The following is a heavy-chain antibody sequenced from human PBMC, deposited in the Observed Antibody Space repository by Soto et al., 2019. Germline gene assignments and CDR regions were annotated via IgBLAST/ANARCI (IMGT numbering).Heavy chain of an antibody. V-gene: IGHV1-8*01. CDR3: AKVSRKGSAIDFDY. CDR1: GYTFSNYY. CDR2: VNPNNGDT. Sequence: QVQLVQSGAELKKPGASVKVSCKASGYTFSNYYMNWVRQATGQGPEWIGWVNPNNGDTGYAQKSQGGGTLTPDISTTTAYMELTSLRSEDTAIYYCAKVSRKGSAIDFDYWGQGTLITVSS. D-gene: IGHD3-10*01. J-gene: IGHJ4*02.